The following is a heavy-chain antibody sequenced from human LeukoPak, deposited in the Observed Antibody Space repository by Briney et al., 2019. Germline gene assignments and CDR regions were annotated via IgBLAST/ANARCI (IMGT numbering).Heavy chain of an antibody. CDR1: GFTFSTYS. V-gene: IGHV3-21*01. Sequence: SGGSLRLSCAASGFTFSTYSMNWVRQAPGKGLEWVSSISSTSTYIYYADSVKGRFTISRDNAKNSLYLQVNSLRAEDTAVYYCARMDNLYSGTYHSDYWGQGTLVTVSS. CDR2: ISSTSTYI. D-gene: IGHD1-26*01. J-gene: IGHJ4*02. CDR3: ARMDNLYSGTYHSDY.